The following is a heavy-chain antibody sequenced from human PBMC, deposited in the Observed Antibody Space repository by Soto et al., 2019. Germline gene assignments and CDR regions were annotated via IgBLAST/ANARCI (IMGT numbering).Heavy chain of an antibody. Sequence: LKISCKASGYIIKNYWIGWVRQMPGQGLEWMGIIFPDDSDTRYSPSFQGHVTISVDKSISTAYVQWSSLKASDSAIYYCFRGGVTSRTFDYWGQGTLVTVSS. CDR1: GYIIKNYW. CDR3: FRGGVTSRTFDY. CDR2: IFPDDSDT. D-gene: IGHD3-16*01. J-gene: IGHJ4*02. V-gene: IGHV5-51*01.